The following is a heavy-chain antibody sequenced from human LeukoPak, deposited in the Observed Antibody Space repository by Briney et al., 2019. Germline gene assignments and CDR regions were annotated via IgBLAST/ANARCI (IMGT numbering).Heavy chain of an antibody. CDR2: INYSGNT. J-gene: IGHJ2*01. Sequence: SETLSLTCTVSGDSISNYYWTWIRQPPGKGLEWIVYINYSGNTNYNPSLKSRVTISVDTSKNQFSLRLSSVTAADTAVYYCARERLYQLRPWYFDLWGRGTLVTVSS. D-gene: IGHD2-2*01. CDR3: ARERLYQLRPWYFDL. V-gene: IGHV4-59*01. CDR1: GDSISNYY.